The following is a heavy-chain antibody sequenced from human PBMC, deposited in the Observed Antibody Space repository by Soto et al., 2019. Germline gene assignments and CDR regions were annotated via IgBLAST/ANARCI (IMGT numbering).Heavy chain of an antibody. V-gene: IGHV4-31*03. CDR2: IYYSGST. J-gene: IGHJ5*02. D-gene: IGHD3-22*01. Sequence: QVQLQESGPGLVKPSQTLSLTCTVSGGSISSGGYYWSWIRQHPGKGLEWIGYIYYSGSTYYNPSLKSRVTISVDTSKNQFPLKLSSVTAADTAVYYCARDAPTPDSSGQTSMGWFDPWGQGTLVTVSS. CDR1: GGSISSGGYY. CDR3: ARDAPTPDSSGQTSMGWFDP.